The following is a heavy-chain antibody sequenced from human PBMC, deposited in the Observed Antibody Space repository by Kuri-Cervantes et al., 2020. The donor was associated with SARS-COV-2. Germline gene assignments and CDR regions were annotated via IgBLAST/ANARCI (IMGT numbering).Heavy chain of an antibody. Sequence: GESLKISCAASGFTFSSYWMHWVRQAPGKGLVWVSRINSDGSSTSYADSVKGRFTISRDNAKNSLYLQMNSLRAEDTAVYYCARDRPGGNYYDSSGDKFNYWGQGTLVTVSS. CDR3: ARDRPGGNYYDSSGDKFNY. CDR2: INSDGSST. J-gene: IGHJ4*02. D-gene: IGHD3-22*01. V-gene: IGHV3-74*01. CDR1: GFTFSSYW.